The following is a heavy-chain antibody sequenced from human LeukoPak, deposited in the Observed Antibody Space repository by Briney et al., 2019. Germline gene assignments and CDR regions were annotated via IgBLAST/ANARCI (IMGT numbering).Heavy chain of an antibody. Sequence: SETLSLTCTVSGGSISSVTDYWGWIRPPPGKGLEWIGVVYYTGSNYNNTSLKRRVTLSVDTSKNQFALKLSSVTASDTAVYYCARHERTSYCNGGSGELLDDWGQGTLVTVSS. V-gene: IGHV4-39*01. J-gene: IGHJ4*02. D-gene: IGHD2-15*01. CDR1: GGSISSVTDY. CDR2: VYYTGSN. CDR3: ARHERTSYCNGGSGELLDD.